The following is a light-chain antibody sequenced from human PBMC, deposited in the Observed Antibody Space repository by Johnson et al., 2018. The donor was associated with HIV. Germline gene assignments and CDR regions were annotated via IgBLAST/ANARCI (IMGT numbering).Light chain of an antibody. J-gene: IGLJ1*01. Sequence: QAVLTQPPSVSAAPGQKVTISCSGNRSNIGDNFVSWYQHLPGTAPKLLVYDNSKRPSGIPDRFSATQCGTSATLGITGLQTGDEADYYCGTWDSSLSGYVFGTGTKVTVL. CDR3: GTWDSSLSGYV. CDR2: DNS. CDR1: RSNIGDNF. V-gene: IGLV1-51*01.